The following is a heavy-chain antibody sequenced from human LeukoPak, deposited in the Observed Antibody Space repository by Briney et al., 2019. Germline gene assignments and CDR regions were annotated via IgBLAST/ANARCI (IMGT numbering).Heavy chain of an antibody. CDR1: GFSLSTSGMC. CDR2: IDWDDDK. V-gene: IGHV2-70*11. D-gene: IGHD4-17*01. Sequence: SGPTLVNPTQTLTLTCTFSGFSLSTSGMCVSWIRQPPGKALEWLARIDWDDDKYYSTSLKTRLTTSKDTSKNQVVLTMTNMDPVDTATYYCARSPYGDYGLYYFDYWGQGTLVTVSS. CDR3: ARSPYGDYGLYYFDY. J-gene: IGHJ4*02.